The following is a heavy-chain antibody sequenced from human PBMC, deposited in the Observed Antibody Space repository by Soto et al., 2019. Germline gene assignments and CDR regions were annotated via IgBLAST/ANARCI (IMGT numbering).Heavy chain of an antibody. CDR1: GGSISSGGYS. Sequence: QLQLQESGSGLVTPSQTLSLTCAVSGGSISSGGYSWSWIRQPPGKGLEWIGYIYHSGSTYYNPSLKRRVTISVDRSKNQFSLKLSYVTAADTAVYYCAAGGGLPRYYWGQGTLVAVSS. D-gene: IGHD1-26*01. CDR3: AAGGGLPRYY. CDR2: IYHSGST. J-gene: IGHJ4*02. V-gene: IGHV4-30-2*01.